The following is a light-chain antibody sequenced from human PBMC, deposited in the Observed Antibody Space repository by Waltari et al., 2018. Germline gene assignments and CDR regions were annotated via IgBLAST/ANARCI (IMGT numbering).Light chain of an antibody. V-gene: IGKV1-8*01. CDR2: AAS. CDR1: QDVSCY. J-gene: IGKJ4*01. Sequence: AIRMTQSPSSLSASTGDRVTITCRASQDVSCYVAWYQQKPGKVPKLLIYAASTLQSGVPSRFSGSGSGTNFALTIACLQSDDFAVYYCQQYYTYPVAFGGGAKVEVK. CDR3: QQYYTYPVA.